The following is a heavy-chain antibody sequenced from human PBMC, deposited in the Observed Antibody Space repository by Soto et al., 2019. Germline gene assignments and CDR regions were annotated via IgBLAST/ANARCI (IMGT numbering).Heavy chain of an antibody. CDR2: IGGGGGGT. V-gene: IGHV3-23*01. J-gene: IGHJ6*02. D-gene: IGHD5-18*01. CDR3: ARGDTAMVGYYYYYGMDV. CDR1: GFTFSTYA. Sequence: GGSLRLSCAASGFTFSTYAMSWVRQAPGKGLEWVSAIGGGGGGTYYADSVKGRFTISRDNSKTTLYLQMNSLRAEDTAVYYCARGDTAMVGYYYYYGMDVWGQGTTDTVSS.